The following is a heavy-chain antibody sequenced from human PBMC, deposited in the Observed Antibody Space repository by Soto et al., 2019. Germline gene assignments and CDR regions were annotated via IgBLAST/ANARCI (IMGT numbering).Heavy chain of an antibody. Sequence: EAQLVESGGGLVQPGGSLRLSCAASGFTFRSYWMSWVCQAPGKGLAWVANIKQDGSDKYYVDSVKGRFTISRDNAKNSLYLQMNSLRAEDTAVYYCARPTSADYGDYGWDFWGQGTQVTVSS. D-gene: IGHD4-17*01. V-gene: IGHV3-7*01. CDR1: GFTFRSYW. J-gene: IGHJ4*02. CDR2: IKQDGSDK. CDR3: ARPTSADYGDYGWDF.